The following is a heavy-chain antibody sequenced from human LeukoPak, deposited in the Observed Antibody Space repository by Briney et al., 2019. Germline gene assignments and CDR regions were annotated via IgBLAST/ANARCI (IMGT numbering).Heavy chain of an antibody. Sequence: SETLSLTCTVSGGSISSSSSYWGWIRQPPGKGLEWIGSIYYSGSTYYNPSLKSRVTISVDTSKNQFSLKLSSVTAADTAVYYCAREYSSSSGLYHWGQGTLVTVSS. CDR2: IYYSGST. D-gene: IGHD6-6*01. CDR1: GGSISSSSSY. V-gene: IGHV4-39*02. CDR3: AREYSSSSGLYH. J-gene: IGHJ4*02.